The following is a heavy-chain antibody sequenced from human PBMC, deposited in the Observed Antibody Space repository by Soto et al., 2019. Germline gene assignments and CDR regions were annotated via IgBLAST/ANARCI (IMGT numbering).Heavy chain of an antibody. Sequence: ASVKVSCKASGGTFSSYAISWVRQAPGQGLEWMGGIIAIFGTANYAQKFQGRVTITADESTSTAYMELSSLRSEDTAVYYCASHIDYGDYRKAFDIWGQGTMVTVS. D-gene: IGHD4-17*01. V-gene: IGHV1-69*13. CDR2: IIAIFGTA. J-gene: IGHJ3*02. CDR3: ASHIDYGDYRKAFDI. CDR1: GGTFSSYA.